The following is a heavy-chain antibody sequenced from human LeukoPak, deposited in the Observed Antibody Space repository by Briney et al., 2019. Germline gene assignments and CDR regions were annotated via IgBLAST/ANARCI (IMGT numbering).Heavy chain of an antibody. CDR1: GFTFSSYS. CDR3: AKERGEAYFDY. V-gene: IGHV3-48*01. CDR2: ISSSSSTI. Sequence: PGGSLRLSCAASGFTFSSYSMNWVRQAPGKGLEWVSYISSSSSTIYYADSVKGRFTISRDNSKNTLYLQMNSLRAEDTVVYYCAKERGEAYFDYWGQGTLVTVSS. J-gene: IGHJ4*02. D-gene: IGHD4-17*01.